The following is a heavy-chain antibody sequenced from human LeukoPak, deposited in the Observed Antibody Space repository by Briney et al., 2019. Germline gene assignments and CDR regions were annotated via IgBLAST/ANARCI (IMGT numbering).Heavy chain of an antibody. CDR1: GYIFNNFY. Sequence: ASVKVSCKASGYIFNNFYMQWVRQAPGQGLEWMGIINPSGGSTSYAQKFQGRVTMTRDTSTSTVYMELSSLRSEDTAVYYCARVKSGSSGWYSEFDPWGQGTLVTVSS. D-gene: IGHD6-19*01. V-gene: IGHV1-46*02. CDR3: ARVKSGSSGWYSEFDP. J-gene: IGHJ5*02. CDR2: INPSGGST.